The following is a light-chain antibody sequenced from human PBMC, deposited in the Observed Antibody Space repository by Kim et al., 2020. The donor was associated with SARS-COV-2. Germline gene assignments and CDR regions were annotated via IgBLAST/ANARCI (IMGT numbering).Light chain of an antibody. J-gene: IGKJ2*01. Sequence: VMTQSPATLSVSPGERATLSCRASQSISSNLAWYQQKPGQAPRLLIYGASTRATGVPARISGSGSGTDFTLTISSLQSEDFAVYYCQQYKNWPPMYTFGQGTKLEI. CDR2: GAS. V-gene: IGKV3-15*01. CDR1: QSISSN. CDR3: QQYKNWPPMYT.